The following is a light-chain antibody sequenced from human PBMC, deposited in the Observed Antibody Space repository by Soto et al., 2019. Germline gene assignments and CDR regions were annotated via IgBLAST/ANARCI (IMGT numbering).Light chain of an antibody. CDR3: QQRSDWPPT. CDR2: DAS. J-gene: IGKJ4*01. V-gene: IGKV3-11*01. Sequence: ILLTQAPSTLSLSPGERATLSCGAGQSVRSYLAWYQHKPGQAPRLLIYDASNRATGIPARFSGSGSGTDSTLTISSLEPEEFEVDYCQQRSDWPPTCGGGTKV. CDR1: QSVRSY.